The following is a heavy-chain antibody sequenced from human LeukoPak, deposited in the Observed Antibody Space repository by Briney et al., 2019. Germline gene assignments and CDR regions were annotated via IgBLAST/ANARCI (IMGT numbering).Heavy chain of an antibody. J-gene: IGHJ4*02. CDR1: GYSISSGYY. Sequence: PSETLSLTCAVSGYSISSGYYWGWIRQPPGKGLEWIGSIYHSGSTYYNPSLKSRVTISVDKSKNQFSLKLSSVTAADTAVYYCAREGSSGSFDYWGQGTLVTVSS. V-gene: IGHV4-38-2*02. CDR3: AREGSSGSFDY. CDR2: IYHSGST. D-gene: IGHD3-10*01.